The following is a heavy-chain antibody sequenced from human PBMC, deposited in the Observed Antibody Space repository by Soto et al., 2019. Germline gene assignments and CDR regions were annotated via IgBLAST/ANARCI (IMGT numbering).Heavy chain of an antibody. CDR1: GFTFSSYA. J-gene: IGHJ4*02. D-gene: IGHD2-2*01. CDR2: ISGSGGST. Sequence: EVQLLESGGGLVQPGGSLRLSCAASGFTFSSYAMSWVRQAPGKGLEWVSAISGSGGSTYYADSVKGRFTISRDNSKNTLYLQINSLRAEDTAVYYCAKRYIDCSSTSCYPTYYFYYWGLGTLVTVSS. V-gene: IGHV3-23*01. CDR3: AKRYIDCSSTSCYPTYYFYY.